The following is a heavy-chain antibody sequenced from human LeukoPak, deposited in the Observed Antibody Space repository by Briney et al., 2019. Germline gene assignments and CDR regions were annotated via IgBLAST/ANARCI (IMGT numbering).Heavy chain of an antibody. J-gene: IGHJ4*02. CDR2: IYPGDSDT. D-gene: IGHD2-2*01. V-gene: IGHV5-51*01. CDR1: GYRFTSYW. Sequence: GESLKISCKGSGYRFTSYWIGWVRQMPGKGLAWMGIIYPGDSDTRYSPSFQGQVTISADKSISTAYLQWSSLKASDTAMYYCARLPYCSSTSCYEGDYWGQGTLVTVSS. CDR3: ARLPYCSSTSCYEGDY.